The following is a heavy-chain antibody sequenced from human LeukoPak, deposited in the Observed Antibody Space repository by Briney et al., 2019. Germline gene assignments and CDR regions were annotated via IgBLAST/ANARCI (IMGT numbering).Heavy chain of an antibody. V-gene: IGHV3-23*01. CDR2: ISGSSDTT. D-gene: IGHD4-17*01. J-gene: IGHJ6*02. Sequence: GGSLRLSCAASGFTFNTYAMAWVRQAPGKGLEWVSDISGSSDTTYYADSVKGRFTISRDNSKNTLYLQMNSLRAEDTAVYYCVRDDHNGDSTGHVWGQGTTVTVSS. CDR3: VRDDHNGDSTGHV. CDR1: GFTFNTYA.